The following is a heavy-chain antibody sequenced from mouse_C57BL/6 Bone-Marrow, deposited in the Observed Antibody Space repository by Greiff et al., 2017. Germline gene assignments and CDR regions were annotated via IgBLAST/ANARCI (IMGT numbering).Heavy chain of an antibody. CDR1: GFTFSDYG. D-gene: IGHD1-1*01. V-gene: IGHV5-17*01. CDR3: AIYGSSYEAWFAY. Sequence: EVQGVESGGGLVKPGGSLKLSCAASGFTFSDYGMHWVRQAPEKGLEWVAYISSGSSTIYYADTVKGRFTISRDNAKNTLFLKMTSLRSEDTAMDYCAIYGSSYEAWFAYWGQGTLVTVSA. J-gene: IGHJ3*01. CDR2: ISSGSSTI.